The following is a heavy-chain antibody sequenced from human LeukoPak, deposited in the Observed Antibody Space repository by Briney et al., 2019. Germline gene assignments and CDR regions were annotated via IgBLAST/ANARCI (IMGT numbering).Heavy chain of an antibody. D-gene: IGHD3-22*01. CDR2: IIPIFGTA. CDR3: ARSTTGLQSYYYDSSGPRGFDY. CDR1: GYTFTSYG. J-gene: IGHJ4*02. Sequence: SVKVSCKASGYTFTSYGISWVRQAPGQGLEWMGGIIPIFGTANYAQKFQGRVTITADESTSTAYMELSSLRSEDTAVYYCARSTTGLQSYYYDSSGPRGFDYWGQGTLVTVSS. V-gene: IGHV1-69*13.